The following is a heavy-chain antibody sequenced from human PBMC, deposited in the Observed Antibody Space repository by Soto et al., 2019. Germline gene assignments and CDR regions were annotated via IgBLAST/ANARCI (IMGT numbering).Heavy chain of an antibody. J-gene: IGHJ6*02. CDR3: ARHSSSSGQGYYYYYYGMDV. CDR2: IDPSDSYT. V-gene: IGHV5-10-1*01. Sequence: GESLKISCKGSGYSFTSYWISWVRQMPGKGLEWMGRIDPSDSYTNYSPSFQGHVTISADKSISTAYLQWSSLKASDTAMYYCARHSSSSGQGYYYYYYGMDVWGQGTTVTVSS. D-gene: IGHD6-6*01. CDR1: GYSFTSYW.